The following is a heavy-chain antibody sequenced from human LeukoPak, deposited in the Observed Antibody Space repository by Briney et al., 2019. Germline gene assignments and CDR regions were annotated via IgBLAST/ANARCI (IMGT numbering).Heavy chain of an antibody. V-gene: IGHV4-61*02. J-gene: IGHJ3*02. CDR2: IYASGNT. CDR3: ARDFDSPMAFDI. Sequence: SETLSLTCTVSGGSITTDNYYWSWIRQPAGKGLEWIGRIYASGNTNYNPSLKSRITISVDTSNNQFSLRLTSVTAADTAVYYCARDFDSPMAFDIWGQGTMVTVSS. D-gene: IGHD3-9*01. CDR1: GGSITTDNYY.